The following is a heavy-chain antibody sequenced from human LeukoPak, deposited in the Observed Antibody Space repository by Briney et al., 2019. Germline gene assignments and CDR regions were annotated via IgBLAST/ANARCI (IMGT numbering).Heavy chain of an antibody. Sequence: VASVKVSCKASGYTFTSYGISWVRQAPGQGLEWMGWIIAYNGNTRYAQKLQGRVTMTTDTSTSTAYMELRSLRSDDTAVFYCARGILDATYYYYYYMDVWGKGTTVTVSS. CDR3: ARGILDATYYYYYYMDV. J-gene: IGHJ6*03. CDR2: IIAYNGNT. D-gene: IGHD1-1*01. V-gene: IGHV1-18*01. CDR1: GYTFTSYG.